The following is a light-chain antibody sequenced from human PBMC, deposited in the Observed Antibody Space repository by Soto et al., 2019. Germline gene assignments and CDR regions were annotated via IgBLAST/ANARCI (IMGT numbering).Light chain of an antibody. CDR2: GAS. V-gene: IGKV3-20*01. Sequence: EIVLTQSPGTLSLSPGERATLSCRASQSVSSNYLAWYQQKPGQAPTLLIYGASSRATGIPDRFSGSGSGTDFTLSISRLEPEDFAVYYCQQYVTSPWTFGQGTKVDIK. J-gene: IGKJ1*01. CDR1: QSVSSNY. CDR3: QQYVTSPWT.